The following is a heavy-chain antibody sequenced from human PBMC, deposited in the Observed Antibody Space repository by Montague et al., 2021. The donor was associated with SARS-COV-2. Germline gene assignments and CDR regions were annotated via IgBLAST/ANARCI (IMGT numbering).Heavy chain of an antibody. V-gene: IGHV4-34*01. J-gene: IGHJ3*02. D-gene: IGHD3-10*01. CDR3: AIPMVRGFSRAFDI. CDR2: INHSGST. CDR1: GGSFSGYY. Sequence: SETLSLTCAVYGGSFSGYYWSWIRQPPGKGLEWIGEINHSGSTNYNPSLMSRVTISVDTPKNQFSLKLSSVTAADTAVYYCAIPMVRGFSRAFDIWGQGTMVTVSS.